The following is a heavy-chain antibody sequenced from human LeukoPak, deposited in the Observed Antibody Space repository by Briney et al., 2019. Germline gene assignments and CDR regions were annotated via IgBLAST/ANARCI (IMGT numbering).Heavy chain of an antibody. CDR3: AREYYDILTGYDPYYYMDV. Sequence: GAPVKVSCKASGYTFTDYYMHWVRQAPGQGLEWMGWINPNSGGTNYAQKFLGRVTMTRDTSISTAYMELSRLKSDDTAVYYCAREYYDILTGYDPYYYMDVWGKGTTVTVSS. CDR2: INPNSGGT. D-gene: IGHD3-9*01. V-gene: IGHV1-2*02. CDR1: GYTFTDYY. J-gene: IGHJ6*03.